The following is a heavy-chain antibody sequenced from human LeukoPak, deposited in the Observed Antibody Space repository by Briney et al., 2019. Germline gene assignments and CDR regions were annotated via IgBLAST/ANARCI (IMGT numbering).Heavy chain of an antibody. V-gene: IGHV5-51*01. D-gene: IGHD2-15*01. Sequence: GESLKISCKDSGSSFASSWIGWVRQMPGKGLEWMGIIYPGDSDTRYSPSFQGQVTISADKSISTAYLQWSSLKASDTAMYYCARHQGGYLFDYWGQGTLVTVSS. J-gene: IGHJ4*02. CDR2: IYPGDSDT. CDR3: ARHQGGYLFDY. CDR1: GSSFASSW.